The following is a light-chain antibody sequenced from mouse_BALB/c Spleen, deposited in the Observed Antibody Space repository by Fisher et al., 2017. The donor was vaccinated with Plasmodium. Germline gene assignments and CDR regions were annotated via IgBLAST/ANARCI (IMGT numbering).Light chain of an antibody. Sequence: VLTQSPLTLSVTIGQPASIYCKSSQSLLNSDGKTYLSWLLQRPGQSPKRLIYLVSKLDSGVPDRFTGSRSGKDFTLKISRVEAEDLGIYYCWQGTHSWTFGGGTNLEIK. CDR3: WQGTHSWT. V-gene: IGKV1-135*01. CDR2: LVS. J-gene: IGKJ1*01. CDR1: QSLLNSDGKTY.